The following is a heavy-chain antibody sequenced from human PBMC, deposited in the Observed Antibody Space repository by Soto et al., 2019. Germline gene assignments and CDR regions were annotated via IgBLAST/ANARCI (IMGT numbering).Heavy chain of an antibody. Sequence: QAQLVKSGGGVVQPGRSLRLSCAASGLPFSASGMHWVRQAPGKGLEWVAMIWSDGSKEYYADSVKGRFTITRDNSKNIIFLQMDSLRAEDTAVYYCSRDKGVTCLDTWGQGNMVTVSS. CDR3: SRDKGVTCLDT. J-gene: IGHJ5*02. CDR1: GLPFSASG. V-gene: IGHV3-33*01. CDR2: IWSDGSKE. D-gene: IGHD3-16*01.